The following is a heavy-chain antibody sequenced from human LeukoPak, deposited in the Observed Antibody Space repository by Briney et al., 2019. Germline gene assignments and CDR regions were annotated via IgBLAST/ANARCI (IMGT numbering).Heavy chain of an antibody. V-gene: IGHV3-7*01. CDR2: IKQDGSEK. CDR3: ARLPLATARYYFDY. D-gene: IGHD4-17*01. J-gene: IGHJ4*02. Sequence: PGGSLRLSCAASGFTFSTYWMSWVRQVPGKGLEWVANIKQDGSEKYYVDSVKGRFTISRDNAKNSLYLQMNSLRAEDTAVYNCARLPLATARYYFDYWGQGTLVTVSS. CDR1: GFTFSTYW.